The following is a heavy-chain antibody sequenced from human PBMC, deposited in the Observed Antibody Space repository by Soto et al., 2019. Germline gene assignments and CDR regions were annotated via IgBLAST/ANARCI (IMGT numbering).Heavy chain of an antibody. CDR1: GFTFSSYA. CDR3: ARDQAGTPGYYFDY. D-gene: IGHD1-1*01. V-gene: IGHV3-64*01. Sequence: GGSLGLSCAASGFTFSSYAMHWVRQAPGKGLEYVSAISSNGGSTYYANSGKGGFTISRDNSKNTLYLQMGSLRAEDMAVYYCARDQAGTPGYYFDYWGQGTLVTVSS. CDR2: ISSNGGST. J-gene: IGHJ4*02.